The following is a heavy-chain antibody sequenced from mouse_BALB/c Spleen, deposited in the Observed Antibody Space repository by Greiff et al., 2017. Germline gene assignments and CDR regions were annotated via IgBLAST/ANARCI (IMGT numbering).Heavy chain of an antibody. CDR3: ARYYYGSDD. D-gene: IGHD1-1*01. J-gene: IGHJ2*01. CDR1: GFTFSSFG. V-gene: IGHV5-17*02. CDR2: ISSGSSTI. Sequence: EVHLVESGGGLVQPGGSRKLSCAASGFTFSSFGMHWVRQAPEKGLEWVAYISSGSSTIYYADTVKGRFTISRDNPKNTLFLQMTSLRSEDTAMYYCARYYYGSDDWGQGTTLTVSS.